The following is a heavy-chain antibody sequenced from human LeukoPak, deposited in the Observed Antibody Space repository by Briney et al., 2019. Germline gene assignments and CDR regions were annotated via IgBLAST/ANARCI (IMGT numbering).Heavy chain of an antibody. V-gene: IGHV4-39*01. CDR3: ARSTAAAGSWFDP. CDR1: GGSISSSSYY. D-gene: IGHD6-13*01. Sequence: SETLSLTCTVSGGSISSSSYYWGWIRQPPGKGLEWIGSIYYSGSTYYNPSLESRVTISVDTSKNQFSLKLSSVTAADTAVYYCARSTAAAGSWFDPWGQGTLVTVS. CDR2: IYYSGST. J-gene: IGHJ5*02.